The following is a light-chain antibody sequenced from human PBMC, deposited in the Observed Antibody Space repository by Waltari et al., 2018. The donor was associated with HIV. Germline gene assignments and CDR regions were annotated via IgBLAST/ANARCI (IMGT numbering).Light chain of an antibody. CDR2: DDH. CDR3: ASWDDSVTGSNWV. CDR1: NSNIGRNT. Sequence: QSVLTQPPSASGTPGQRVFISCSGSNSNIGRNTVHWYQHLPGTAPKLLIYDDHMRPSGVPDRFSGSRSGTSASLASGGLHSEDEAHYFCASWDDSVTGSNWVFGGGTRLTVL. V-gene: IGLV1-44*01. J-gene: IGLJ3*02.